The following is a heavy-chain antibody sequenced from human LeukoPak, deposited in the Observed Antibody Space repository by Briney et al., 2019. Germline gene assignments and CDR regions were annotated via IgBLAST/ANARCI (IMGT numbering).Heavy chain of an antibody. CDR3: ARDPRSSGYCSGGSCSDWFDP. J-gene: IGHJ5*02. V-gene: IGHV4-30-4*01. D-gene: IGHD2-15*01. CDR2: IYYSGST. CDR1: GGSISSGDYY. Sequence: SQTLSLTCTVSGGSISSGDYYWSWIRQPPGKGLEWIGYIYYSGSTYYNPSLKSRVTISVDTSKNQFSLKLSSVTAADTAVYYCARDPRSSGYCSGGSCSDWFDPWGQGTLVTVSS.